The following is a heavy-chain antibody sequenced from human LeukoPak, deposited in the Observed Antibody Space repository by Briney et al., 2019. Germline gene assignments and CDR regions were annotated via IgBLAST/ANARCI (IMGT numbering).Heavy chain of an antibody. V-gene: IGHV3-33*01. Sequence: GGSLRLSCAASGFTFSSYGMHWVRQAPGKGLEWVAVIWYDGSNKYYADSVKGRFTISRDNSKNTLYLQMNSLRAEDTAVYYCARERWRFEASYYDFWSGYYNTRPGGIDPWGQGTLVTVSS. J-gene: IGHJ5*02. CDR3: ARERWRFEASYYDFWSGYYNTRPGGIDP. CDR1: GFTFSSYG. CDR2: IWYDGSNK. D-gene: IGHD3-3*01.